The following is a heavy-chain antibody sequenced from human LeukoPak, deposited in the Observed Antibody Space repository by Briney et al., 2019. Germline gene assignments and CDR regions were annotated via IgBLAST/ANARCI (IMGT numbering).Heavy chain of an antibody. CDR2: ISASGSNT. V-gene: IGHV3-23*01. J-gene: IGHJ1*01. CDR1: QFTFSNYA. Sequence: GGSLRLSCAASQFTFSNYAMNWVRQAPGRGLEWVSAISASGSNTYYADSVKGRFTISRDNSKDTLYLQMNSLRAEDTAVYYCARDREEYCSGGSCSSFQHWGQGTLVTVSS. CDR3: ARDREEYCSGGSCSSFQH. D-gene: IGHD2-15*01.